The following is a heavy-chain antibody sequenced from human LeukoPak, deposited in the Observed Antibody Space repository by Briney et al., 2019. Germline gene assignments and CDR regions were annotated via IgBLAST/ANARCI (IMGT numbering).Heavy chain of an antibody. D-gene: IGHD3-22*01. Sequence: GESLKISCEGSGYTYTDYWIGWVRQMPGKGLEWMGVIYPDDSDTRYSPSFQGQVSISADKSISTAYLQWSSLKASDTAMYYCARADSSGFIRYWGQGTLVTVSS. V-gene: IGHV5-51*01. J-gene: IGHJ4*02. CDR2: IYPDDSDT. CDR1: GYTYTDYW. CDR3: ARADSSGFIRY.